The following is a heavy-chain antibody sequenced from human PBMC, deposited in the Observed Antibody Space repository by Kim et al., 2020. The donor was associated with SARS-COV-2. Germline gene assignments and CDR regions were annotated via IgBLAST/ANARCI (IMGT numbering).Heavy chain of an antibody. CDR3: ARASGSYSSPSVT. J-gene: IGHJ5*02. Sequence: GGSLRLSCAASGFTFSSYAMHWVRQAPGKGLEWVAVISYDGSNKYYADSVKGRFTISRDNSKNTLYLQMNSLRAEDTAVYYCARASGSYSSPSVTWGQGILVTVSS. CDR1: GFTFSSYA. CDR2: ISYDGSNK. V-gene: IGHV3-30-3*01. D-gene: IGHD1-26*01.